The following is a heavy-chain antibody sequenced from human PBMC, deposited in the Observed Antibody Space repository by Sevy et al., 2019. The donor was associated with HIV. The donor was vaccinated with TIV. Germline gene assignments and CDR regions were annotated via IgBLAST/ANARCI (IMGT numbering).Heavy chain of an antibody. CDR3: AREGKDDYDSSGDYHRDAFDI. Sequence: GGSLRLSCAASGFTFSSYWMSWVRQAPGKGLEWVANIKQDGSEKYYVDSVKGRYTISRDTAKHSLYLQMNCLRAEDTAVYYCAREGKDDYDSSGDYHRDAFDIWGQGTMVTVSS. CDR1: GFTFSSYW. D-gene: IGHD3-22*01. J-gene: IGHJ3*02. V-gene: IGHV3-7*01. CDR2: IKQDGSEK.